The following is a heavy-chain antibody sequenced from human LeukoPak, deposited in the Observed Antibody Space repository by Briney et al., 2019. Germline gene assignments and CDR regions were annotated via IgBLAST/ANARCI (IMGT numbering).Heavy chain of an antibody. V-gene: IGHV3-30*01. J-gene: IGHJ3*02. D-gene: IGHD3-10*01. CDR3: ARRGLLGDGLDI. CDR2: ISYDGTTK. Sequence: PGGSLRLSCEASGFSFSSYAMHWVRQTPGKGLEWVAVISYDGTTKYYADSVRGRFTISRDNSKNTLDLQMNGLRPEDTAVYYCARRGLLGDGLDIWGQGTMVTVSS. CDR1: GFSFSSYA.